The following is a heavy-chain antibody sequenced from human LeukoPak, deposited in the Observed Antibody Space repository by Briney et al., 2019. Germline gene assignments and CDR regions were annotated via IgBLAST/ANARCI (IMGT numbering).Heavy chain of an antibody. D-gene: IGHD5-24*01. CDR1: GGTFGSYA. CDR2: IIPTFGTA. CDR3: ARGATAGYYYYYMDV. Sequence: SVKVSCKASGGTFGSYAISWVRQAPGQGLEWMGGIIPTFGTANYAQKFQGRVTITTDESTSTAYMELSSLRSEDTAVYYCARGATAGYYYYYMDVWGKGTTVTVSS. J-gene: IGHJ6*03. V-gene: IGHV1-69*05.